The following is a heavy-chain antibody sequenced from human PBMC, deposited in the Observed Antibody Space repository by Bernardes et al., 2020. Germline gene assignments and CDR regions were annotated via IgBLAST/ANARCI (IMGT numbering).Heavy chain of an antibody. V-gene: IGHV4-38-2*02. CDR1: GYSISSGYY. CDR2: IYHFGST. J-gene: IGHJ6*02. D-gene: IGHD3-3*01. Sequence: ETLSLTCAVSGYSISSGYYWGWIRQSPGKGLEWIGSIYHFGSTYYNPSLKSRVTISVDTSKNQFSLKLSSVTAADTAVYFCARDHSGYYTSGDSYYNGMDVWGQGTTVTVSS. CDR3: ARDHSGYYTSGDSYYNGMDV.